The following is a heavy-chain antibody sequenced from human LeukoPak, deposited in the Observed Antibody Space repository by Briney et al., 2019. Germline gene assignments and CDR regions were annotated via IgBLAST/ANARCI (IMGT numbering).Heavy chain of an antibody. CDR1: GFTFSPYT. D-gene: IGHD1-14*01. Sequence: GGSLRLSCAASGFTFSPYTMSWVREAPGKGLEWVASISSSINYIYHADSIKGRFTISRDDAQNSVYLQMNSLKDEDTAVYYCARSRTSSPYDKNLNFWGQGTLVIVSS. V-gene: IGHV3-21*01. CDR3: ARSRTSSPYDKNLNF. CDR2: ISSSINYI. J-gene: IGHJ4*02.